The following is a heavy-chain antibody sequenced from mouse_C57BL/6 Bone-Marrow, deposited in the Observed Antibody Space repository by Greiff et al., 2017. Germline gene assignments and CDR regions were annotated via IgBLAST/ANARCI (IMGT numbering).Heavy chain of an antibody. CDR2: IDPSDSYT. Sequence: QVQLQQPGAELVRPGTSVKLSCKASGYTFTSYWMHWVKQRPGQGLEWIGVIDPSDSYTNYNPKFKGKATLTVDTSSSTAYMQLSSLTYEDSAVYYCGGGIYNYEFAYWGKGTLVTVSA. CDR3: GGGIYNYEFAY. CDR1: GYTFTSYW. J-gene: IGHJ3*01. D-gene: IGHD1-3*01. V-gene: IGHV1-59*01.